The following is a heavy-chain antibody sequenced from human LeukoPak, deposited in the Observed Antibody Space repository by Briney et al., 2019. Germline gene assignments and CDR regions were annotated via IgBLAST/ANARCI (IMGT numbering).Heavy chain of an antibody. V-gene: IGHV4-39*07. J-gene: IGHJ4*02. CDR3: ASDYGDYPDY. Sequence: SETLSLTCTVSGGSISSSSYYWGWIRQPPGKGLEWIGSIYYSGSTYYNPSLKSRVTISVDTSKNQFSLKLGSVTAADTAVYYCASDYGDYPDYWGQGTLVTVSS. D-gene: IGHD4-17*01. CDR2: IYYSGST. CDR1: GGSISSSSYY.